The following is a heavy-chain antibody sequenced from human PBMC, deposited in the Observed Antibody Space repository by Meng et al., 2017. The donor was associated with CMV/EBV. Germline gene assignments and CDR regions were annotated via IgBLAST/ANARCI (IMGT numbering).Heavy chain of an antibody. CDR1: GFTFSTYA. J-gene: IGHJ6*02. D-gene: IGHD3-3*01. CDR3: ASHYDFWSGYTRDYYGMDV. CDR2: IKQDGSEK. Sequence: GGSLRLSCAASGFTFSTYAMTWVRQAPGKGLEWVANIKQDGSEKYYVDSVKGRFTISRDNAKNSLYLQMNSLRAEDTAVYYCASHYDFWSGYTRDYYGMDVWGQGTTVTVSS. V-gene: IGHV3-7*01.